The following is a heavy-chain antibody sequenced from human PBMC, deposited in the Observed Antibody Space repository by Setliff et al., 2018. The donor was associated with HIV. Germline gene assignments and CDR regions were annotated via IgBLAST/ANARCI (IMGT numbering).Heavy chain of an antibody. CDR3: ARGRGPSRFDY. V-gene: IGHV1-2*06. Sequence: ASVKVSCKASGYTFTDYYMHWVRQAPGQGLEWMGRINPNSGGTNYAQKLQDRVTITRDTSASTAYMELSSLRSEDTAIYYCARGRGPSRFDYWGQGTLVTVSS. CDR2: INPNSGGT. CDR1: GYTFTDYY. J-gene: IGHJ4*01.